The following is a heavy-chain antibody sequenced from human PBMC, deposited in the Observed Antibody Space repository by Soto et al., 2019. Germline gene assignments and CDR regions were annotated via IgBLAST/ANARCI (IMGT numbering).Heavy chain of an antibody. Sequence: ASVKVSCKASGYTFTGYYMHWVRQAPGQGLEWMGWINPNSGGTNYAQKFQGRVTMTRDTSISTAYMELSRLRSDDTAVYYCARAGPHCSGGSCYSEWLDPWGQGTLVTVSS. J-gene: IGHJ5*02. CDR1: GYTFTGYY. CDR3: ARAGPHCSGGSCYSEWLDP. V-gene: IGHV1-2*02. CDR2: INPNSGGT. D-gene: IGHD2-15*01.